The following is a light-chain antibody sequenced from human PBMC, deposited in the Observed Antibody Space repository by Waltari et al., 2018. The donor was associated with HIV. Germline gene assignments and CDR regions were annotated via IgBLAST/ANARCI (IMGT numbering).Light chain of an antibody. CDR1: ESISNS. J-gene: IGKJ4*01. V-gene: IGKV1-5*03. CDR3: QQFSSHPIT. Sequence: DIQMTQSPSTLSASVGDRVTITCRASESISNSLGGYKQKPGKAPKVLLFLASSLAYGVSSRFSGSGSGTEFTLSIDDLQPDDLATYYCQQFSSHPITFGGGTKVEIK. CDR2: LAS.